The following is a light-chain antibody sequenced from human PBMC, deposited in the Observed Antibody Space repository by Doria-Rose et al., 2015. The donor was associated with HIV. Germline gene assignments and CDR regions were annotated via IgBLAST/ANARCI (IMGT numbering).Light chain of an antibody. CDR1: QSFSSTY. CDR3: HRYGTSWT. Sequence: EIVMTQSPGTLSLSPGERATLSCRASQSFSSTYLAWYQQKPGQPHSLLIYDGTTRATGIQDRFSASGSGTDFTLTINILEPEDFALYYCHRYGTSWTFGQGTKVEI. V-gene: IGKV3-20*01. CDR2: DGT. J-gene: IGKJ1*01.